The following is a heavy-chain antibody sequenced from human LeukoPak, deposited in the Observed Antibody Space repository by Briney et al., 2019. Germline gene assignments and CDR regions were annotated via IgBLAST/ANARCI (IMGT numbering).Heavy chain of an antibody. D-gene: IGHD4-17*01. V-gene: IGHV4-34*01. CDR3: ARALTTPTH. J-gene: IGHJ1*01. CDR2: INHSGST. Sequence: SETLSLTCAVYGGSFSGYYWSWIRQPPGKGLEWIGEINHSGSTNYNPSLKSRITISVDTSKKRFSLKLTSVTAADTAVYYCARALTTPTHWGQGTLVTVSS. CDR1: GGSFSGYY.